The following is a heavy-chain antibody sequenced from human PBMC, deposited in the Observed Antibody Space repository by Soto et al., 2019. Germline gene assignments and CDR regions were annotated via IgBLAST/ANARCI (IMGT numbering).Heavy chain of an antibody. Sequence: SETLSLTCIVSGESISSSSYYWGWIRQPPGKGLEWIGSIYYSGRTYYDPSFKSRVTISIDTPKNQFSLKLSSVTATDTAVYYCARQRTTVVTQAYFDHWGQGALVTVSS. CDR2: IYYSGRT. D-gene: IGHD2-21*02. J-gene: IGHJ4*02. CDR1: GESISSSSYY. CDR3: ARQRTTVVTQAYFDH. V-gene: IGHV4-39*01.